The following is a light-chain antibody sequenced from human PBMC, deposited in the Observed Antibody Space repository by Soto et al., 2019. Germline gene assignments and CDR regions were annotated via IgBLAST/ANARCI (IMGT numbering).Light chain of an antibody. J-gene: IGKJ2*01. V-gene: IGKV3-20*01. CDR2: GAS. CDR3: YQYGSSPYT. Sequence: IVLTQSPGTLSLSPGERATLSCRASQSVSSSYLDWYQHKPGQAPRLLIYGASSRATGIPDRFSGSGSGTHFTPTISGLEAEDFAVYYCYQYGSSPYTFGQGTKLEIK. CDR1: QSVSSSY.